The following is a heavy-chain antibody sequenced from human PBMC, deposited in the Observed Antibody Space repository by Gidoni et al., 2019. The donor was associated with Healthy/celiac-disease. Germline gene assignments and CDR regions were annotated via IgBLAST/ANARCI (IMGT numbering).Heavy chain of an antibody. D-gene: IGHD4-17*01. V-gene: IGHV1-69*08. J-gene: IGHJ4*02. CDR2: IIPILGIA. Sequence: QVQLVQSGAEVKKPGSSVKVSCKASGGTFSSYTISWVRQAPGQGLEWMGRIIPILGIANYAQKFQGRVTITADKSTSTAYMELSSLRSEDTAVYYCAREELGYGDYVKVTFFDYWGQGTLVTVSS. CDR3: AREELGYGDYVKVTFFDY. CDR1: GGTFSSYT.